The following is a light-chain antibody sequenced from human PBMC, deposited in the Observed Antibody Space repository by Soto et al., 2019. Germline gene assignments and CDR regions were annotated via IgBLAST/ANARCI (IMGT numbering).Light chain of an antibody. V-gene: IGKV1-9*01. Sequence: DIQFTHSRSFLSASVGDRVTITCRSSQGVGSYLAWYQQKPGKAPSLLIYAASTLQSGVPSRFSGSGSGADFTLTISSLQPEDFATYYCHQLNNYPITFGGGTKVDI. CDR3: HQLNNYPIT. CDR1: QGVGSY. J-gene: IGKJ4*01. CDR2: AAS.